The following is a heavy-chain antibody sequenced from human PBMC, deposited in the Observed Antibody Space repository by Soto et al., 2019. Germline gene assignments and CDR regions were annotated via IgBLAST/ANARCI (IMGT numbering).Heavy chain of an antibody. D-gene: IGHD4-17*01. Sequence: QITLKESGPTLVKPTQTLTLTCTFSGFSLSTSGVGVGWIRQPPGKALEWLALIYWDDDKRYSPSLKSRLTITTKTAKNQVVLTLTNIYPVDTATYYCAHYFNGDYKGNRFDPWSQGTLVTDSS. CDR1: GFSLSTSGVG. J-gene: IGHJ5*02. CDR3: AHYFNGDYKGNRFDP. CDR2: IYWDDDK. V-gene: IGHV2-5*02.